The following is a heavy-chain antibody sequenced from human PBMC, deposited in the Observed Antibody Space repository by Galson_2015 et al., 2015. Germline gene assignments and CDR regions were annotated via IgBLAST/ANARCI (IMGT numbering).Heavy chain of an antibody. CDR2: TYYRSKWYN. CDR1: GDSVSSNSAA. V-gene: IGHV6-1*01. J-gene: IGHJ4*02. Sequence: CAISGDSVSSNSAAWNWIRQSPSRGLEWLGRTYYRSKWYNDYAVSVKSRITINPDTSKNQFSLQLNSVTPEDTAVYYCAREVYSSGWYKHGLDHWGQGTLVTVSS. D-gene: IGHD6-19*01. CDR3: AREVYSSGWYKHGLDH.